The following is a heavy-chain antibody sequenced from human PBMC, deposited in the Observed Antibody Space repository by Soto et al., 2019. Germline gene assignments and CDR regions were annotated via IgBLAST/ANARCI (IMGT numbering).Heavy chain of an antibody. Sequence: EVQLLESGGGLVQPWGSLRLSCAASGFTFSDYAMSWVRQAPGKGLEWVSAISGSGGSTYYADSVKGRFTISRDNSKNTLYVQMNSLRAEDTAVYYCAKGVVVAATREDYFDYWGQGTLVTVSS. D-gene: IGHD2-15*01. CDR2: ISGSGGST. J-gene: IGHJ4*02. CDR3: AKGVVVAATREDYFDY. CDR1: GFTFSDYA. V-gene: IGHV3-23*01.